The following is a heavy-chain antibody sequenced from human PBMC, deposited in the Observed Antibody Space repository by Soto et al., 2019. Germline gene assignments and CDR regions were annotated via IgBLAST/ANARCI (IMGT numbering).Heavy chain of an antibody. J-gene: IGHJ4*02. Sequence: QEQLVQSGAEVKKPGASVKVSCKTSGYTFSTYDINWVRQAPGQGLGWMGWMNPNTGNTGYAQKFRGSVTLTRNTSISTAYMELMSLKTEDSAVYFCARRKERSGPTYFDYWGQGTLVTVSS. CDR3: ARRKERSGPTYFDY. D-gene: IGHD6-25*01. V-gene: IGHV1-8*01. CDR1: GYTFSTYD. CDR2: MNPNTGNT.